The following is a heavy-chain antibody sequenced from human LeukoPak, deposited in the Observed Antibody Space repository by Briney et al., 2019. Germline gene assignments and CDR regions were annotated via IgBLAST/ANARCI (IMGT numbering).Heavy chain of an antibody. CDR1: GGSISSYY. CDR3: TRDKCSGGSCYLGY. J-gene: IGHJ4*02. Sequence: SETLSLTCTVTGGSISSYYWSWIRQPAGKGLDWIGRIYTSWSTNYNPSLKSRVTMSVDTSRNQFSLKLSSVTAADTAVYYCTRDKCSGGSCYLGYWGQGTLVTVSS. D-gene: IGHD2-15*01. V-gene: IGHV4-4*07. CDR2: IYTSWST.